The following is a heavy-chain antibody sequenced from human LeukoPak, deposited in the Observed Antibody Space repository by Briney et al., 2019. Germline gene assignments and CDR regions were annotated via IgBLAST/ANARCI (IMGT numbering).Heavy chain of an antibody. Sequence: GGSLTLSCAASGSTFSTYAMTWLRQAPGKGLEGVSRVSRGDDVTYYADSVKGRFTISRDSPKNTLDLQMHSLRAEDTAVYYCTARPGEVAVPYDYWGQGTLVTVSS. J-gene: IGHJ4*02. CDR3: TARPGEVAVPYDY. V-gene: IGHV3-23*01. CDR1: GSTFSTYA. D-gene: IGHD2-15*01. CDR2: VSRGDDVT.